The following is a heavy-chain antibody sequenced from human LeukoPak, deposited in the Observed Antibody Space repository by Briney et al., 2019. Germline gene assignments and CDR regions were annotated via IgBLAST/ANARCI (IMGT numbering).Heavy chain of an antibody. CDR3: AKDALSGSYNPYYFDY. Sequence: GGSLRLSCAASGFTFSSYGMHWVRQAPGKGLEWVAVISYDGSNKYYADSVKGRFTISRDNSKNTLYLQMNSLRAEDTAVYYCAKDALSGSYNPYYFDYWGQGTLVTVSS. CDR2: ISYDGSNK. V-gene: IGHV3-30*18. CDR1: GFTFSSYG. D-gene: IGHD1-26*01. J-gene: IGHJ4*02.